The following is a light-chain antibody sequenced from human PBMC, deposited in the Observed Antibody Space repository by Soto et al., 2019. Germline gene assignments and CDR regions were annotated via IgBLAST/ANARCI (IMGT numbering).Light chain of an antibody. V-gene: IGLV2-8*01. CDR1: SIDVGGYNY. CDR2: EVS. Sequence: QALLTQPASASGSPGQSFTISCTGTSIDVGGYNYVSWYQQHPGKAPKLMIYEVSERPSGVPDRFSGSKSGNTASLTVSGLQDEDEADYYCSSYAGSNNYVFGTGTKVTLL. J-gene: IGLJ1*01. CDR3: SSYAGSNNYV.